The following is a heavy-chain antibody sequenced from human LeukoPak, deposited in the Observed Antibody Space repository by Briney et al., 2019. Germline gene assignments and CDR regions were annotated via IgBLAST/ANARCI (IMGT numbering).Heavy chain of an antibody. D-gene: IGHD6-13*01. J-gene: IGHJ6*03. Sequence: SETLSLTCTVSGGSISTYYWSWIRQPPGKGLEWIGYSDYSGSTSYNPSLKSRVTVSVDTSKNQFSLKVSSVTAADTAVYYCARDVGSSWSYYMDVWGKGTTVTVSS. V-gene: IGHV4-59*01. CDR3: ARDVGSSWSYYMDV. CDR2: SDYSGST. CDR1: GGSISTYY.